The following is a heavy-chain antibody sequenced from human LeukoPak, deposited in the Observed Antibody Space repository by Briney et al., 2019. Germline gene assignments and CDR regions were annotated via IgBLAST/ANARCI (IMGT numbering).Heavy chain of an antibody. CDR1: RGSISSYH. J-gene: IGHJ6*02. CDR3: ARHGSPYDSSGYYYYYYYGMDV. V-gene: IGHV4-59*08. Sequence: SETLSLTCTVSRGSISSYHWSWIRQPPRKGLPCIGYISYSGSTNYNPSLKSRVTISVDTSKNQFSLKLSSVTAADTAVYYCARHGSPYDSSGYYYYYYYGMDVWGQGTTVTVSS. D-gene: IGHD3-22*01. CDR2: ISYSGST.